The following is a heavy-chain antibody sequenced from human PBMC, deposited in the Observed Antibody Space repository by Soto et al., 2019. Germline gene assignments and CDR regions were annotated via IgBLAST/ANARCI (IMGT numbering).Heavy chain of an antibody. CDR2: INHSGST. V-gene: IGHV4-34*01. CDR1: GGSFSGYY. J-gene: IGHJ3*02. D-gene: IGHD2-2*02. CDR3: ARARRRRNTASSARVFNI. Sequence: SETLSLTCAVYGGSFSGYYWSWIRQPPGKGLEWIGEINHSGSTNYNPSLKSRVTISVDTSKNQFSLKLSSVTAADTAVYYCARARRRRNTASSARVFNIWAQGKMLTVSS.